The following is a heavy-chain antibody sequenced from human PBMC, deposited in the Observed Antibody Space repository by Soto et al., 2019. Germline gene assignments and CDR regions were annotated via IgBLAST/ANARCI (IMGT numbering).Heavy chain of an antibody. D-gene: IGHD2-15*01. CDR3: ARDIVVVVAATPGLYYYYGMDV. CDR1: GFTFSSYE. Sequence: LRLSCAASGFTFSSYEMNWVRQAPGKGLEWVSYISSSGSTIYYADSVKGRFTISRDNAKSSLYLQMNSLRAEDTAVYYCARDIVVVVAATPGLYYYYGMDVWGQGTTVTVSS. V-gene: IGHV3-48*03. CDR2: ISSSGSTI. J-gene: IGHJ6*02.